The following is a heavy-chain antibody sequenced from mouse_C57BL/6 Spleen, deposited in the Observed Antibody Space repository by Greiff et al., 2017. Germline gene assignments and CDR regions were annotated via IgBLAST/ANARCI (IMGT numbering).Heavy chain of an antibody. CDR2: IDPTGSET. J-gene: IGHJ3*01. CDR1: GYTFTSYW. Sequence: QVQLQQPGAELVRPGSSVKLSCKASGYTFTSYWMHWVKQRPIQGLEWIGNIDPTGSETHYNQKFKGKATLTVDKSSSTAYMQLRSLTSEDSAVYYCARVGDYDPYGFAYWGQGTLVTVSA. D-gene: IGHD2-4*01. CDR3: ARVGDYDPYGFAY. V-gene: IGHV1-52*01.